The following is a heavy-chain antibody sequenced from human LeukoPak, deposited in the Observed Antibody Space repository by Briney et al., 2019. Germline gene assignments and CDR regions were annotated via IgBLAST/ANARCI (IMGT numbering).Heavy chain of an antibody. CDR1: GFTFSSYA. CDR3: ARDAQRYFDY. J-gene: IGHJ4*02. V-gene: IGHV3-30-3*01. CDR2: ISYDGSNK. Sequence: PGGSLRLSCAASGFTFSSYAMHWVRQAPGKGLEWVAVISYDGSNKYYADFVKGRFTISRDNSKNTLYLQMNSLRAEDTAVYYCARDAQRYFDYWGQGTLVTVSS.